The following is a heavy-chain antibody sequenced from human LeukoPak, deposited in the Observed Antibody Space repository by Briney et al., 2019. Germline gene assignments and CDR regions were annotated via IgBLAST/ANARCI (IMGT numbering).Heavy chain of an antibody. CDR3: ARDDPTGTTGQDY. J-gene: IGHJ4*02. V-gene: IGHV3-21*01. Sequence: GGSLRLSCAASGFTFSSYTMNWLRQAPGKGLEWVSSISSSSSYIYYADSVKGRFTISRDNAKNSLYLQMSSLRAEDTAVYYCARDDPTGTTGQDYWGQGTLVTVSS. CDR1: GFTFSSYT. CDR2: ISSSSSYI. D-gene: IGHD1-1*01.